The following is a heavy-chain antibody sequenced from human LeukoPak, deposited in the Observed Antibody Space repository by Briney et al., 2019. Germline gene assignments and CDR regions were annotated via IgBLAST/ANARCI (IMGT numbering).Heavy chain of an antibody. D-gene: IGHD6-19*01. CDR1: GYSFTSNY. Sequence: ASVKVSCKASGYSFTSNYIHWVRQAPGQGLEWMGMIYPRDGSTSYAQKFQGRVTVTRDTSTSTVHMELSGLRSEDTAVYYCARVQWLVLFDYWGQGTLVTVSS. J-gene: IGHJ4*02. V-gene: IGHV1-46*01. CDR3: ARVQWLVLFDY. CDR2: IYPRDGST.